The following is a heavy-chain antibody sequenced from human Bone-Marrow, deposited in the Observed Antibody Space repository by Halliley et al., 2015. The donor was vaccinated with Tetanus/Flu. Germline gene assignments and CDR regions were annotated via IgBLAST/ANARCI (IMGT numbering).Heavy chain of an antibody. J-gene: IGHJ5*02. D-gene: IGHD5-18*01. Sequence: NQGETTTFNPSQKSQVPISVDTSKNHFSLKMSSVSAADTAVYYCAREEGLQVSLVQAGWLDLWGQGNLVIVSA. V-gene: IGHV4-34*01. CDR2: NQGETT. CDR3: AREEGLQVSLVQAGWLDL.